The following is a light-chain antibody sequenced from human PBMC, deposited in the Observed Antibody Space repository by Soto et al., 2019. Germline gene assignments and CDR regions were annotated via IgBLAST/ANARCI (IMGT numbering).Light chain of an antibody. CDR1: SSNIGSNH. Sequence: QSVLTQPPSTSGTPGQRVTISCSGSSSNIGSNHVYWYQQFPGMAPKLLMYRSDQRPTGVPDRFSGSKSGTSASLAISGLGSDGGAVYYCPARDDSLGGVVFGGGTQRTVL. CDR3: PARDDSLGGVV. V-gene: IGLV1-47*01. CDR2: RSD. J-gene: IGLJ7*01.